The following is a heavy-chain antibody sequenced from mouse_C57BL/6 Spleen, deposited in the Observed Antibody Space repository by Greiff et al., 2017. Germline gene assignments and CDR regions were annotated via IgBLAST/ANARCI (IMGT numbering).Heavy chain of an antibody. J-gene: IGHJ1*01. CDR2: VNPNYGTN. Sequence: EVQRVESGPELVKPGASVQISCKASGYSFTDYNMNWVKQSNGKSLEWIGLVNPNYGTNSYNQKFKGKATLTVDQSSSTAYMQINSLTSEDSAVYLCERKDDYGDLYSFDVWGSGATVTASS. V-gene: IGHV1-39*01. CDR1: GYSFTDYN. D-gene: IGHD2-4*01. CDR3: ERKDDYGDLYSFDV.